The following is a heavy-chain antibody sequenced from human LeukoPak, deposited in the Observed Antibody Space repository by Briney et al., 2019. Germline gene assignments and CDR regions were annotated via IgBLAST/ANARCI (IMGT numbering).Heavy chain of an antibody. J-gene: IGHJ5*02. CDR3: AREGSYGSGSYYNWFDP. D-gene: IGHD3-10*01. CDR2: INHSGST. CDR1: GGSFSGYY. V-gene: IGHV4-34*01. Sequence: PSETLSLTCAVYGGSFSGYYWSWIRQPPGKGLEWIGEINHSGSTNYNPSLKSRVTISVDTSKNQFSLKLSSVTAADTAVYYCAREGSYGSGSYYNWFDPWGQGTLVTVSS.